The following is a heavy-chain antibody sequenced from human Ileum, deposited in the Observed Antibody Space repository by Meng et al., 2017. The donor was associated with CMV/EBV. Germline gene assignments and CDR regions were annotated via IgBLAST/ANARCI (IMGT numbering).Heavy chain of an antibody. CDR3: ARENWVYDY. CDR2: INLNSGVI. D-gene: IGHD7-27*01. CDR1: GNIFTGYY. V-gene: IGHV1-2*02. J-gene: IGHJ4*02. Sequence: VPGVESGTGLKEPGAAVECSCKASGNIFTGYYMHWVRQAPGQGLEWVGCINLNSGVIDFAQKFQGRITLTRDTSITTAYMELTRLIYDDTAVYYCARENWVYDYWGQGTLVTVSS.